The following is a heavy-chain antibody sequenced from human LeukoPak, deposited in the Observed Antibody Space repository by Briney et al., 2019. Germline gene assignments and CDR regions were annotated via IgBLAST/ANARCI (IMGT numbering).Heavy chain of an antibody. J-gene: IGHJ3*02. CDR1: GFTFSSYA. CDR2: ISGSGGST. CDR3: AKDQDACDI. Sequence: GGSLRLSCAASGFTFSSYAMSCVRQAPGKGLEWVSAISGSGGSTYYADSVKGRFTISRDNSKNTLYLQMNSLTAEDSAVYFCAKDQDACDIWGQETSVSVSS. V-gene: IGHV3-23*01.